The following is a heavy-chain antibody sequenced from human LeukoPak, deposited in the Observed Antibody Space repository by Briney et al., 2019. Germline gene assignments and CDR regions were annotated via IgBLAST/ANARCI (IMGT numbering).Heavy chain of an antibody. D-gene: IGHD5-12*01. V-gene: IGHV4-59*01. Sequence: SETLSLTCTLSGGSISTYYWSWIRQPPGKGLEWIGYIYHSGSTNYNPSLESRVTISVDTSKNQFSLKLSSVTAADTAVYYCARGGGYASPIGYWGQGALVTVSS. CDR2: IYHSGST. J-gene: IGHJ4*02. CDR3: ARGGGYASPIGY. CDR1: GGSISTYY.